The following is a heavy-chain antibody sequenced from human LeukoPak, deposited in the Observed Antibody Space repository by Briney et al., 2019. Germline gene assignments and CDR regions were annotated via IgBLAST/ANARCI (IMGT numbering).Heavy chain of an antibody. Sequence: GGSLRLSCAASGFTFSIYGMHWVRQAPGKGLEWVTFIRSDGTRTHYADSVKGRFTISRDNSKNTLFLQIDNLRVDDTAVYYCAKGRGKDGQNLFDYWGQGTLITVSS. CDR3: AKGRGKDGQNLFDY. J-gene: IGHJ4*02. V-gene: IGHV3-30*02. CDR2: IRSDGTRT. D-gene: IGHD5-24*01. CDR1: GFTFSIYG.